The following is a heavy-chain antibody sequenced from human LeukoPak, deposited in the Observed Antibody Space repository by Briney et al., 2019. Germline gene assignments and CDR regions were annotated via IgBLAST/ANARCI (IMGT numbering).Heavy chain of an antibody. CDR1: GFTFSSYA. J-gene: IGHJ4*02. Sequence: PGGSLRLSCAASGFTFSSYAMSWVRQAPAKGLEWVALISYDGSNKYYADSVKGRFTISRDNSKNTLYLQMNSLRAEDTAVYYCARDRDNSGSYAYYFDYWGQGTRVTVSS. CDR3: ARDRDNSGSYAYYFDY. CDR2: ISYDGSNK. V-gene: IGHV3-30*03. D-gene: IGHD3-22*01.